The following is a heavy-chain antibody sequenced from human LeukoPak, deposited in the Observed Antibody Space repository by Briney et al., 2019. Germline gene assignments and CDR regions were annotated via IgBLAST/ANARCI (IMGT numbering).Heavy chain of an antibody. CDR2: IWYDAINK. J-gene: IGHJ3*02. Sequence: GGSLRLSCAASGFTFSTYGMHWVRQAPGKGLEWVAVIWYDAINKYYADSVKGRFTISRDNSKNTLYLQMNSLRAEDTAVYYWAGEPYYRGGSYYPIGGKGTMVTV. CDR1: GFTFSTYG. D-gene: IGHD3-10*01. V-gene: IGHV3-33*01. CDR3: AGEPYYRGGSYYPI.